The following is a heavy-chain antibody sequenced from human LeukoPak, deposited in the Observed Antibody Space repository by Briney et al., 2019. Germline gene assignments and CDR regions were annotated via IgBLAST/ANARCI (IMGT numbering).Heavy chain of an antibody. Sequence: AGGSLRLSCAASGFTFSSYSMNWVRQAPGKGLEWVSSISSSSSYIYYADSVKGRFTISRDNAKNSLYLQMNSLRAEDTAVYYCASWEWFLSHYWGQGTLVTVSS. D-gene: IGHD3-3*01. V-gene: IGHV3-21*01. CDR1: GFTFSSYS. CDR3: ASWEWFLSHY. CDR2: ISSSSSYI. J-gene: IGHJ4*02.